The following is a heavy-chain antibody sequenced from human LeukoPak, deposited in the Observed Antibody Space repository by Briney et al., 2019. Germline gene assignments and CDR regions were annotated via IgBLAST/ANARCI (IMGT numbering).Heavy chain of an antibody. Sequence: GGSLTLSCAASGFTFSSYAMSWVRQAPGKGLEWVSAISGSGGSTYYADSVKGRFTISRDNSKNTLYLQMNSLRAEDTAVYYCAKDLGYYYGSGSYPGGWFDPWGQGTLVTVSS. D-gene: IGHD3-10*01. CDR1: GFTFSSYA. J-gene: IGHJ5*02. V-gene: IGHV3-23*01. CDR2: ISGSGGST. CDR3: AKDLGYYYGSGSYPGGWFDP.